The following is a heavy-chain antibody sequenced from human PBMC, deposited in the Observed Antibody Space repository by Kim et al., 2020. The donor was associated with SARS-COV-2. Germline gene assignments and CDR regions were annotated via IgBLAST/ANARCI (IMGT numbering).Heavy chain of an antibody. Sequence: ASVKVSCKASGYTFRSYAMHLVRQAPGQRREWMGWINGGNGDTKYSEKFQGRLTITRDTAATTAYMELSSLTSQDTAVYYCARGIAVAATIDHWGQGTLVTVSS. CDR2: INGGNGDT. V-gene: IGHV1-3*01. J-gene: IGHJ4*02. D-gene: IGHD6-13*01. CDR3: ARGIAVAATIDH. CDR1: GYTFRSYA.